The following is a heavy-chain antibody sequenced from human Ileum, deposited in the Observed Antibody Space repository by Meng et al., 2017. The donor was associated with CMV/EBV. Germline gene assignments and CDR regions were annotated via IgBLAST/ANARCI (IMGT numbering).Heavy chain of an antibody. CDR2: IGSSGDRT. V-gene: IGHV3-48*03. CDR3: ASISY. J-gene: IGHJ4*02. Sequence: GESLKISCVASGFNFSRIEMNWVRQAPRKGLEWLAYIGSSGDRTYYADSVKGRFIVSRDNAKNSLYLQMDSLRAEDTAVYYCASISYWGQGTLVTVSS. D-gene: IGHD2/OR15-2a*01. CDR1: GFNFSRIE.